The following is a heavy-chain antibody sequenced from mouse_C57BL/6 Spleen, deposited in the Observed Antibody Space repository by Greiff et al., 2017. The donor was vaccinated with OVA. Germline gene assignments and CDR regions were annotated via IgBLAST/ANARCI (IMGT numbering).Heavy chain of an antibody. CDR3: ARRWGTAQATFDY. CDR1: GYTFTSYW. J-gene: IGHJ2*01. D-gene: IGHD3-2*02. Sequence: QVQLQQPGAELVKPGASVKMSCKASGYTFTSYWITWVKQRPGQGLEWIGDIYPGSGSTNYNEKFKSKATLTVDTSSSTAYMQISSLTSEDSAVYYCARRWGTAQATFDYWGQGTTLTVSS. CDR2: IYPGSGST. V-gene: IGHV1-55*01.